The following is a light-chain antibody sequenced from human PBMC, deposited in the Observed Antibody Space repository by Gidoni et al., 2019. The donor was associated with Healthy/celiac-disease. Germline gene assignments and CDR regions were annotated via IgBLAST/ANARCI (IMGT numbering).Light chain of an antibody. CDR3: SSYAGSIYVV. CDR1: SSDVGGYNY. V-gene: IGLV2-8*01. Sequence: QSALTQPPSASGSPGQSVPISCTGTSSDVGGYNYVSWYQQHPGKAPKLMIYEVSKRPPGVPDRFSGSKSGNTASLTVSGLQAEDEADYYCSSYAGSIYVVFGGGTKLTVL. J-gene: IGLJ2*01. CDR2: EVS.